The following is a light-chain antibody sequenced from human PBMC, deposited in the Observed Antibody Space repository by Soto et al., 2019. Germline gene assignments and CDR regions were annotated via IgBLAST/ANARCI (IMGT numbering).Light chain of an antibody. J-gene: IGLJ1*01. CDR2: GVG. V-gene: IGLV2-14*01. CDR1: SSDVGAYNY. Sequence: QSVLTQPASVSLSPGQSITMSCTGSSSDVGAYNYVSWYLQHPGKAPKLLIYGVGNRPSGVSARFSGSKSGDTASLTISGLQAEDEADYYCSSYAHGSIYVFGTGTKVTVL. CDR3: SSYAHGSIYV.